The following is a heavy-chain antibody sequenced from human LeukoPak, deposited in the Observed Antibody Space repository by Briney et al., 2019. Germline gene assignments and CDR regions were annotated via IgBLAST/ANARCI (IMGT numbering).Heavy chain of an antibody. CDR2: IYSGGST. V-gene: IGHV3-66*01. CDR3: ARDLRRHGAFDI. CDR1: GFTVSSNY. Sequence: GGSLRLSCAASGFTVSSNYMSWVRQAPGKGLEWVSVIYSGGSTYYADSVKGRLTISRDNSKNTLYLQMNSLRAEDTAVYYCARDLRRHGAFDIWGQGTMVTVSS. J-gene: IGHJ3*02. D-gene: IGHD3-9*01.